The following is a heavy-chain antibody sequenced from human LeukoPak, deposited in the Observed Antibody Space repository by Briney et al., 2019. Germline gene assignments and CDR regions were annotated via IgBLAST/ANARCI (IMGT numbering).Heavy chain of an antibody. D-gene: IGHD3-16*01. J-gene: IGHJ4*02. Sequence: PSETLSLTCTVSGGPISSSSYYWGWIRQPPGKGLEWIGSIYYSGSTYYNPSLKSRVTISVDTSKNQFSLKLSSVTAADTAVYYCARHYTPVGVSYWGQGTLVTVSS. V-gene: IGHV4-39*01. CDR3: ARHYTPVGVSY. CDR2: IYYSGST. CDR1: GGPISSSSYY.